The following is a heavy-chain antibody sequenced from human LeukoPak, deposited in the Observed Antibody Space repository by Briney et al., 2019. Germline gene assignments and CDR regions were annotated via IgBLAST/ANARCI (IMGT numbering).Heavy chain of an antibody. CDR3: ARVGSPGAFDF. CDR2: IYYSGST. J-gene: IGHJ4*02. D-gene: IGHD3-10*01. CDR1: GRSISSSSYY. Sequence: SETLSLTCTVSGRSISSSSYYWGWIRQPPGKGLEWIGSIYYSGSTYYNPSLKSRVTISVDTSKNQFSRKLSSVTAADTAVYYCARVGSPGAFDFWGQGTLVTVSS. V-gene: IGHV4-39*07.